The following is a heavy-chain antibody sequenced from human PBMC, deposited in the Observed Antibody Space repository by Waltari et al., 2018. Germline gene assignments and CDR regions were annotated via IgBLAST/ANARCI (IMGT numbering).Heavy chain of an antibody. Sequence: QVQLVQSGAEVKKPGGSVKVSCKASGYTFPSYDLNWVRQATGQGLEWMGWMNPNSGNTGYAQKFQGRVTITRNTSISTAYMELSSLRSEDTAVYYCARGEGYSSSWRYWGQGTLVTVSS. J-gene: IGHJ4*02. D-gene: IGHD6-13*01. CDR3: ARGEGYSSSWRY. V-gene: IGHV1-8*03. CDR2: MNPNSGNT. CDR1: GYTFPSYD.